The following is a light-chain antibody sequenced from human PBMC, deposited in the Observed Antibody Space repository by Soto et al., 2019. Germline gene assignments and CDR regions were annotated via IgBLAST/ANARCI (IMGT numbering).Light chain of an antibody. CDR1: PYISTK. CDR2: GAF. Sequence: VLTQSPDSLSLSPGERATLSCRASPYISTKLAWYQQKPGQAPRLLFSGAFNRATDTPDRFSGSGSGTDFTLIISGVEAEDFAMYYCQQYGDSPWTFGQGTKLDIK. CDR3: QQYGDSPWT. J-gene: IGKJ1*01. V-gene: IGKV3-20*01.